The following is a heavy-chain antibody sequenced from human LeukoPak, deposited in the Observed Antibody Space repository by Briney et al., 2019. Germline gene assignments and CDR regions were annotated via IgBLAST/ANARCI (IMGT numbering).Heavy chain of an antibody. CDR2: ISSSSSYI. CDR1: GFTFSSYS. J-gene: IGHJ1*01. Sequence: GGSLRLSCAASGFTFSSYSMNWVRQAPGKGLEWVSSISSSSSYIYYADSVKGRFTISRDNAKNSLYLQMNSLRAEDTAVYYCAGVRGSSSEEYFQHWGQGTLVTVSS. D-gene: IGHD6-6*01. CDR3: AGVRGSSSEEYFQH. V-gene: IGHV3-21*01.